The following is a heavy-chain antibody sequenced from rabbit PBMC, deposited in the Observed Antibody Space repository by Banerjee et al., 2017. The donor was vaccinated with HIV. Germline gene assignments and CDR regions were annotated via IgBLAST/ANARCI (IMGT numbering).Heavy chain of an antibody. CDR2: IYNSDGST. V-gene: IGHV1S47*01. CDR3: AGSLVDNANL. Sequence: QEQLVESGGGLVQPEGSLTLTCKASGFDFSSNAMCWVRQAPGKGPEWIACIYNSDGSTYYASWAKGRFTISRSTSLNTVDLKMTSLTAADTATYLCAGSLVDNANLWGPGTLVTVS. D-gene: IGHD1-1*01. J-gene: IGHJ4*01. CDR1: GFDFSSNA.